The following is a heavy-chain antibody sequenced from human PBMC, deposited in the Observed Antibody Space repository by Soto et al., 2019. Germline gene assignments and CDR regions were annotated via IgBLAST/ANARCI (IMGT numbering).Heavy chain of an antibody. Sequence: EVRLVESGGGLVKPGGSLKLSCAASGFTFSSYTMNWVRQVPGKGLEWVSSISSGSSYIYYAGSVKGRFSISRDNAKDSLFLQMNSLRACVTAVYYCARNILVGGACLDSWGQGTKVTVSS. D-gene: IGHD2-21*01. V-gene: IGHV3-21*01. CDR2: ISSGSSYI. CDR3: ARNILVGGACLDS. J-gene: IGHJ5*01. CDR1: GFTFSSYT.